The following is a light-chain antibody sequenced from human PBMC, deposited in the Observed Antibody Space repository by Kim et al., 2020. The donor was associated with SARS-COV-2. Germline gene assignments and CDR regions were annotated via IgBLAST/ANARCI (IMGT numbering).Light chain of an antibody. Sequence: DIQMTQSPSSVSASVGDRVTISCRASQDINIWLAWYQQKPGKAPKLLIYDASNLETGVPSRFSGSGSGTDFTFTISSLQPEDIATYYCQQYDNLPLTFGGGTKVDIK. CDR1: QDINIW. V-gene: IGKV1-33*01. J-gene: IGKJ4*01. CDR2: DAS. CDR3: QQYDNLPLT.